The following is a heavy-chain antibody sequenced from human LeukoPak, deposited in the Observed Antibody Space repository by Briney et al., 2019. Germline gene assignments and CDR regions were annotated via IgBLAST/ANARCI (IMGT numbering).Heavy chain of an antibody. V-gene: IGHV3-30-3*01. D-gene: IGHD5-18*01. CDR2: ISYGGSNK. Sequence: PGGSLRLSCAASGFTFSSYAMHWVRQAPGKGLEWVAVISYGGSNKYYADSVKGRFTISRDNSKNTLYLQMNSLRAEDTAVYYCAKDRWTAMAYFDYWGQGTLVTVSS. J-gene: IGHJ4*02. CDR3: AKDRWTAMAYFDY. CDR1: GFTFSSYA.